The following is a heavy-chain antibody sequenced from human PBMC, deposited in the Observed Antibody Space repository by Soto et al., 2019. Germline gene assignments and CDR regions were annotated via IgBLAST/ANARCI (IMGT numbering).Heavy chain of an antibody. CDR2: IYYSGTT. Sequence: PSETLSLTCTVSGGSISSYYWSWIRQPPGKRLEWIGYIYYSGTTNYNPSLKSRVTISVDTSKNQFSLKLSSVTAADTAVYYCARNGDYARSYPFDYWGQGSLVTVSS. V-gene: IGHV4-59*01. CDR1: GGSISSYY. CDR3: ARNGDYARSYPFDY. D-gene: IGHD4-17*01. J-gene: IGHJ4*02.